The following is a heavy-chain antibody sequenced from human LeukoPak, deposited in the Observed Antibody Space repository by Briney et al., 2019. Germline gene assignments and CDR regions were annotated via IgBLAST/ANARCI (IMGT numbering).Heavy chain of an antibody. V-gene: IGHV3-7*01. J-gene: IGHJ4*02. CDR1: GFSFSRFW. CDR2: INEDGREK. D-gene: IGHD3-16*01. CDR3: VQGGHFDF. Sequence: PGGSLRLSCAASGFSFSRFWMTWGRQAPGKGPEWVANINEDGREKYYVDSAKGRFTISRDNGKNSLYLEMNGLRADDTAVYFCVQGGHFDFWGQGAPVTVSS.